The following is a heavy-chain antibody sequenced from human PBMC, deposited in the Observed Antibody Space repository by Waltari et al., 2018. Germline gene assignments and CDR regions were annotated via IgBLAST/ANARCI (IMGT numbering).Heavy chain of an antibody. J-gene: IGHJ4*02. CDR1: GYSISSGYY. CDR3: ARLYDFWSGYLSPDYFDY. V-gene: IGHV4-38-2*01. D-gene: IGHD3-3*01. CDR2: IYHRGST. Sequence: QVQLQESGPGLVKPSETLSLTCAVSGYSISSGYYWGWIRQPPGKGLEWIGSIYHRGSTYYNPSLKSRVTISVDTSKNQFSLKLSSVTAADTAVYYCARLYDFWSGYLSPDYFDYWGQGTLVTVSS.